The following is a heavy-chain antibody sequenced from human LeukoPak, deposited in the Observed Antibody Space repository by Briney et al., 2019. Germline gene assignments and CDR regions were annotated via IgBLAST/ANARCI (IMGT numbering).Heavy chain of an antibody. V-gene: IGHV3-48*03. D-gene: IGHD5-18*01. CDR1: GFTFSSYE. Sequence: QPGGSLRLSCAASGFTFSSYEMNWVRQAPGKGLEWVSYISSSGSTIYCADSVKGRFTISRDNAKNSLYLQMNSLRAEDTAVYYCASAGYSYGYWFSDYWGQGTLVTVSS. J-gene: IGHJ4*02. CDR2: ISSSGSTI. CDR3: ASAGYSYGYWFSDY.